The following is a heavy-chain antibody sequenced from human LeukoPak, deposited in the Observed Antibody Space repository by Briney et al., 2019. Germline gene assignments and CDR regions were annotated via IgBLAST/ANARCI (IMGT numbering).Heavy chain of an antibody. CDR1: GFTSTPSE. Sequence: GGSLRLSCAASGFTSTPSELNWVRQAPGKGLEWISYISHTGSLTYYADSVKGRFTISRDNSKNTLYLQMNSLTDDDSAVYYCAKDRIPVAGRQDIWDYWGQGTLVTVSS. CDR2: ISHTGSLT. J-gene: IGHJ4*02. CDR3: AKDRIPVAGRQDIWDY. V-gene: IGHV3-48*03. D-gene: IGHD6-19*01.